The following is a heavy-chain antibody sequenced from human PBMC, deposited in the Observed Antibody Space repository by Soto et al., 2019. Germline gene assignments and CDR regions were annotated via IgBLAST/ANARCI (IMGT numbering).Heavy chain of an antibody. CDR3: ASGAGDSSGYYSYYYYYGMDV. CDR2: IIPIFGTA. J-gene: IGHJ6*02. CDR1: GGTFSSYA. D-gene: IGHD3-22*01. Sequence: SVKVSCKASGGTFSSYAISWVRQAPGQGLEWMGGIIPIFGTANYAQKYQGRVTITADKSTSTAYMELSSLRSEDTAVYYWASGAGDSSGYYSYYYYYGMDVWGQGTTVTVSS. V-gene: IGHV1-69*06.